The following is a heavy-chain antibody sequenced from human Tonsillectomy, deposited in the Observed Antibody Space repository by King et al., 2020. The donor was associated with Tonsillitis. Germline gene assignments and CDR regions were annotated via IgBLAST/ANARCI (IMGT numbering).Heavy chain of an antibody. D-gene: IGHD3-9*01. CDR1: GGSIRSSSSY. Sequence: LQLQESGPGLVKPSETLSLTCTVSGGSIRSSSSYWGWIRQPPGKGLEWIVNIYYSGSTYYNPSLKSRVTMSVDASKNHLSLRLSSVTAADTAVHYCARGAWDYDILTGYYNNWGQGTLVTVSS. J-gene: IGHJ4*02. CDR2: IYYSGST. CDR3: ARGAWDYDILTGYYNN. V-gene: IGHV4-39*02.